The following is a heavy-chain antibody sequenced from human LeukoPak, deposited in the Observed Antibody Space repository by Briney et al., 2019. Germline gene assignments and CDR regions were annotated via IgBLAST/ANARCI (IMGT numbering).Heavy chain of an antibody. V-gene: IGHV3-48*01. CDR3: ARGRQGYHFDY. CDR1: GFMFSGYS. CDR2: ISSSGGDT. D-gene: IGHD5-18*01. J-gene: IGHJ4*02. Sequence: GGSLRLSCAASGFMFSGYSMDWVRQAPGKGLEWVSYISSSGGDTHYTDSVKGRFTISRDNAKNSLYLQMNSLRAEDTAVYYCARGRQGYHFDYWGQGTLVTVSS.